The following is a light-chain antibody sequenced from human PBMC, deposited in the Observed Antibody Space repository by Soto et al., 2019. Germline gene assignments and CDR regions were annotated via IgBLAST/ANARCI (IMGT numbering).Light chain of an antibody. V-gene: IGLV4-69*01. Sequence: QPVLTQSPSASASLGASVNLTCSLSSGHSSYAIAWHQQQPEKGPRYLMKLNSDGSHNKGDGIPDRFSGSSSGAERHLTISSLQSEDEADYYCQTWGTGIVVFGGGTKVTVL. CDR3: QTWGTGIVV. CDR2: LNSDGSH. J-gene: IGLJ2*01. CDR1: SGHSSYA.